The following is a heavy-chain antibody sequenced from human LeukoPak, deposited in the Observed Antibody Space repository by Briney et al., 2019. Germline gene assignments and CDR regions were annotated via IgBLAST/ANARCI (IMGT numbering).Heavy chain of an antibody. V-gene: IGHV3-30-3*01. J-gene: IGHJ4*02. CDR3: ARDHRAAAGKGPFDY. CDR2: ISYDGSNK. D-gene: IGHD6-13*01. CDR1: GFTFSGYA. Sequence: GGSLRLSCAASGFTFSGYAMHWVRQAPGKGLEWVAVISYDGSNKYYADSVKGRFTISRDNSKNTLYLQMNSLRAEDTAVYYCARDHRAAAGKGPFDYWGQGTLVTVSS.